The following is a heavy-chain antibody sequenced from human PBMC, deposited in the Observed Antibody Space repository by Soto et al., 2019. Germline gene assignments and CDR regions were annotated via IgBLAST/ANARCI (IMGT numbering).Heavy chain of an antibody. CDR3: ARQPGYYDILTGYSTYYFDY. Sequence: PSETLSLTCTVSGGSISSYYWNWIRQPPGKGLEWIGYIYYRGNTNYNPSLKSRVTISVDTSKNQFSLKLSSVTAADTAVYYCARQPGYYDILTGYSTYYFDYWGQATPVT. V-gene: IGHV4-59*08. D-gene: IGHD3-9*01. CDR1: GGSISSYY. CDR2: IYYRGNT. J-gene: IGHJ4*02.